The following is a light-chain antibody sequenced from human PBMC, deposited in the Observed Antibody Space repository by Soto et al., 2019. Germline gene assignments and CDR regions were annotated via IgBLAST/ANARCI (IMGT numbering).Light chain of an antibody. CDR2: GAS. J-gene: IGKJ4*01. CDR1: QSVSTY. Sequence: EIVLTQSPATLPLSPGERATLSCRASQSVSTYLAWYQQKPGQAPRLLIYGASSRATGIPDRFSGSGSGTDFTLTISRLEPEDFAVYYCQQYGSSLTFGGGTKVDIK. V-gene: IGKV3-20*01. CDR3: QQYGSSLT.